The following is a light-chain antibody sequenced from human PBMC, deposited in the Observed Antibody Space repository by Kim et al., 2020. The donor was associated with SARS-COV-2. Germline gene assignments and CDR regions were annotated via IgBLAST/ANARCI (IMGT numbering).Light chain of an antibody. CDR3: QTWGTGIWV. J-gene: IGLJ3*02. V-gene: IGLV4-69*01. CDR2: LTSDGSH. Sequence: ATVKRTCTLSRGHSSYAIAGHQQQPEKGPRYLMKLTSDGSHSKGDGIPDRFSGSSSGAERYLTISSLQSEDEADYYCQTWGTGIWVFGGGTQLTVL. CDR1: RGHSSYA.